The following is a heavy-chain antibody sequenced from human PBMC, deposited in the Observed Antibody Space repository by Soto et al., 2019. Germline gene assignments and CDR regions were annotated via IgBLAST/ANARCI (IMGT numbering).Heavy chain of an antibody. V-gene: IGHV3-48*01. CDR2: ISSSSSTI. J-gene: IGHJ4*02. Sequence: GGSLRLSCAASGFTFSSYSMNWVRQAPGKGLEWVSYISSSSSTIYYADSVKGRFTISRDNAKNSLYLQMNSLRAEDTAVYYCARVEATTVVDYWGQGTLVTVSS. D-gene: IGHD4-4*01. CDR3: ARVEATTVVDY. CDR1: GFTFSSYS.